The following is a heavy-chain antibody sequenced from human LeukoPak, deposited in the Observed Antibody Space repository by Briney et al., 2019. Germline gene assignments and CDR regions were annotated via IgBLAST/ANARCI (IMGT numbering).Heavy chain of an antibody. Sequence: GASLRLSCAASGFTFSAYAVTWVRQAPGKGLEWVSAISGSAARTYYADSVKGRFTISRDNSKNTVYLQMNSLRAEDTAVYYCAKRYPYDSSTYAFDYWGQGTLATVSS. J-gene: IGHJ4*02. CDR2: ISGSAART. V-gene: IGHV3-23*01. D-gene: IGHD3-22*01. CDR3: AKRYPYDSSTYAFDY. CDR1: GFTFSAYA.